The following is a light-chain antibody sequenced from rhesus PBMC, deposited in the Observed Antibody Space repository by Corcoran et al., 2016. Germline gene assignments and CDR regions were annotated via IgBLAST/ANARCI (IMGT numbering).Light chain of an antibody. Sequence: EIVMTQSPATLSLSPGERATLSCRASQSVSRSFAWYQKKPGQAPRLSIYGASSRATGIPDRFSGSGSGTEFTLTTRSLEPKDFAVYYCQQYSNWPFTFGPGTKLDIK. CDR1: QSVSRS. J-gene: IGKJ3*01. CDR2: GAS. V-gene: IGKV3-42*03. CDR3: QQYSNWPFT.